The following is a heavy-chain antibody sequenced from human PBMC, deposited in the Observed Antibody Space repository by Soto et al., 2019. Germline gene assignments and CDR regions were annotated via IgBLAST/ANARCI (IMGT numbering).Heavy chain of an antibody. V-gene: IGHV3-48*02. CDR3: ARGDCSAGICYGMDV. J-gene: IGHJ6*02. Sequence: EVQLVESGGVLVQPGGSLRLSCAASGFTFSGHTMNWVRQAPGKGLQWVSYIGDSDSAIYYADSVKGRFIISRDNARNSLFLQMSSLRDEDTGVYYCARGDCSAGICYGMDVWGQGTTVTVTS. CDR2: IGDSDSAI. CDR1: GFTFSGHT. D-gene: IGHD2-15*01.